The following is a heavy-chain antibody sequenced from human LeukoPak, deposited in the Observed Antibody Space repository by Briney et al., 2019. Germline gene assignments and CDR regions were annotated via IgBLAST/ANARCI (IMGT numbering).Heavy chain of an antibody. CDR3: AKEYRGGWPFDY. CDR1: GFTFSSYS. J-gene: IGHJ4*02. V-gene: IGHV3-21*04. D-gene: IGHD6-19*01. CDR2: ISSSSLYI. Sequence: GESLRLSCATSGFTFSSYSMNWVRQAPGKALEWVSSISSSSLYIYYADSVRGRFTISRDNAKSSLYLQMNSLRAEDTAVYFCAKEYRGGWPFDYWGRGTLVTVSS.